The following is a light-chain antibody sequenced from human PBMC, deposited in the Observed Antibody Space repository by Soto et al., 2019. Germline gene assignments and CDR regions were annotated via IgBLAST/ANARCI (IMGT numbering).Light chain of an antibody. V-gene: IGKV1-5*03. J-gene: IGKJ1*01. CDR1: QTISSW. Sequence: DIQMTQSPSTLSGSVGDRVTITCRASQTISSWLAWYQQKPGKAPKLLIYKASTLKSGVPSRFSGSGSGKEFTLTISSLQPDDYATHYCQHYNSYSEACGQGTKVDIX. CDR3: QHYNSYSEA. CDR2: KAS.